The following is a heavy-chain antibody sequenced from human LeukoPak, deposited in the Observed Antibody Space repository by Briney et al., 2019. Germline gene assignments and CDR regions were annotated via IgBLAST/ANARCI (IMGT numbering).Heavy chain of an antibody. Sequence: SQTLSLTCAISGDSASSNSAAWNWIRQSPSRGLEWLGRTYYRSKWYNDYAVSVKSRITINPDTSKNQFSLKLSSVTAADTAVYYCARAGDGYNYMDAFDIWGQGTMVTVSS. CDR2: TYYRSKWYN. CDR1: GDSASSNSAA. J-gene: IGHJ3*02. V-gene: IGHV6-1*01. CDR3: ARAGDGYNYMDAFDI. D-gene: IGHD5-24*01.